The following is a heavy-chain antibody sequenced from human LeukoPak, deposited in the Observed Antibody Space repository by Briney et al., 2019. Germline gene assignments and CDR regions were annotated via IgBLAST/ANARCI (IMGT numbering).Heavy chain of an antibody. CDR3: ARGVVGGYSSGWYPNSTPNWFDP. D-gene: IGHD6-19*01. J-gene: IGHJ5*02. V-gene: IGHV4-4*07. Sequence: PSETLSLTCAVSADSISSYFWSWIRQPAGKGLEWIGRIYISGLTNYNSSLKSRLTMSLDTSKDQFSLNLSSVTAADTAVYYCARGVVGGYSSGWYPNSTPNWFDPWGQGTLVTVSS. CDR1: ADSISSYF. CDR2: IYISGLT.